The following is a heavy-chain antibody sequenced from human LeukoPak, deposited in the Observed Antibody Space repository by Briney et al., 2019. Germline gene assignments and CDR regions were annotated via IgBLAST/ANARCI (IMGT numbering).Heavy chain of an antibody. CDR1: GFTFSSYG. CDR2: IRYDGSNK. CDR3: ARESDCGGDCLSYFDY. J-gene: IGHJ4*02. D-gene: IGHD2-21*02. Sequence: GESLRLSCAASGFTFSSYGMHWVRQAPGKGLEWVAFIRYDGSNKYYADSVKGRFTISRDNSKNTLYLQMNSLRAEDTAVYYCARESDCGGDCLSYFDYWGQGTLVTVSS. V-gene: IGHV3-30*02.